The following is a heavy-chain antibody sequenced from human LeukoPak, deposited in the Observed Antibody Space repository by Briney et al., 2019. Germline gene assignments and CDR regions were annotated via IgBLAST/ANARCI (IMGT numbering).Heavy chain of an antibody. CDR3: AHRTGFDY. D-gene: IGHD1-1*01. CDR2: IYDRGSST. Sequence: GGSLRLSCTASGFTFSSFEMSWVRQAPGKGLEWVSAIYDRGSSTYYADSVKGRFTISRDNSRKTLYMQMKRLRDEDTAVYYCAHRTGFDYLGQGTLVTVSS. J-gene: IGHJ4*02. V-gene: IGHV3-23*01. CDR1: GFTFSSFE.